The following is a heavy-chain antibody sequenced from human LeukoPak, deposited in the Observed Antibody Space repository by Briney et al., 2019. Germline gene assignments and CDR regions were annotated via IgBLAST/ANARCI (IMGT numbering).Heavy chain of an antibody. V-gene: IGHV7-4-1*02. J-gene: IGHJ4*02. D-gene: IGHD2-15*01. CDR1: GYTFTSYA. CDR2: INTNTGDP. Sequence: GASVKVSCKASGYTFTSYAMNWVRQAPGQGLEWMGWINTNTGDPTYAQGFAGRFVFSLDTSVSTAYLQISSLKAEDSAVYYCAREPYCSGGMCPDYWGQGTLVTVSS. CDR3: AREPYCSGGMCPDY.